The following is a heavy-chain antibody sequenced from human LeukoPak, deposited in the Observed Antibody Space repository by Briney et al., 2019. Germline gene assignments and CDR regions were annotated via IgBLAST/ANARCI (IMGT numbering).Heavy chain of an antibody. CDR2: INSNRGRT. D-gene: IGHD3-3*01. J-gene: IGHJ4*02. V-gene: IGHV1-2*02. CDR3: ERSYYDFWSGVY. CDR1: GHTHTVYY. Sequence: TVKLSCNASGHTHTVYYMHWVPQACGQAREGMGWINSNRGRTNYAQEFQERLTINRDISIHRPYRDLSRQSSADTAVYYCERSYYDFWSGVYWGQGTLVTVSS.